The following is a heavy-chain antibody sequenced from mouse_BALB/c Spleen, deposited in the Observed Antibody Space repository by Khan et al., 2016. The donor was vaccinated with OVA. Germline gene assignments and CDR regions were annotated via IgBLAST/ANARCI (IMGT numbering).Heavy chain of an antibody. V-gene: IGHV1-31*01. Sequence: VQLKQSGPVLMKPGASVKISCKASGYSFTSYYIHWMIESHGTSLEWIGYIDPFSGATTYNQKFKGKAPLTVDKSSNTAYIHLRNLTSEDSAVYYRTRHGYVAWFTYWGRGTLVTVAA. CDR1: GYSFTSYY. CDR3: TRHGYVAWFTY. D-gene: IGHD2-2*01. J-gene: IGHJ3*01. CDR2: IDPFSGAT.